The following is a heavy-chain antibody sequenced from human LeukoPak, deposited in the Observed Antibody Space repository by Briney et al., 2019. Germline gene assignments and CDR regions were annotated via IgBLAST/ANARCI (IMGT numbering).Heavy chain of an antibody. Sequence: SQTLSLTCTVSGGSISSGDYYWSWIRQPPGQGLEWIGYIYYSGSTYYNPSLKSRVTISVDTSKNQFSLKLSSVTAADTAVYYCARDTRRVRGIAGYYYGMDVWGKGTTVTVSS. D-gene: IGHD3-10*01. J-gene: IGHJ6*04. V-gene: IGHV4-30-4*01. CDR1: GGSISSGDYY. CDR2: IYYSGST. CDR3: ARDTRRVRGIAGYYYGMDV.